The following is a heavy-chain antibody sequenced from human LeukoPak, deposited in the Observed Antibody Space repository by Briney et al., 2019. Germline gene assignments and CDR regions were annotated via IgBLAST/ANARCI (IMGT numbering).Heavy chain of an antibody. V-gene: IGHV4-59*01. CDR2: IYYSGST. Sequence: SETLSLTCTVSGGSISSYYWSWIRQPPGKGLEWIGYIYYSGSTNYNPPLKSRVTISVDTSKNQFSLKLSSVTAADTAVYYCARAFGRSAPAGYYYYMDVWGKGTTVTVSS. CDR3: ARAFGRSAPAGYYYYMDV. J-gene: IGHJ6*03. D-gene: IGHD3-10*01. CDR1: GGSISSYY.